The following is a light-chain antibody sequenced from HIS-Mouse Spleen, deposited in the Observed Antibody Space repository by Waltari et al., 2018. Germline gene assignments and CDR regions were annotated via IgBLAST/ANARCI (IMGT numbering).Light chain of an antibody. V-gene: IGLV3-10*01. CDR2: EDS. CDR1: ALPKKY. Sequence: SYELTQPPSVSVSPGQTARITCPGDALPKKYAYWYPQKSGQAPVLVINEDSKRPSGIPERFSGSSSGTMATLTISGAQVEDEADYYCYSTDSSGNHRVFGGGTKLTVL. CDR3: YSTDSSGNHRV. J-gene: IGLJ2*01.